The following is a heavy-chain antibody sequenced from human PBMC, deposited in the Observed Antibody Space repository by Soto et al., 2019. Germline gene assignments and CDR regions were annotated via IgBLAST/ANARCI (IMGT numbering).Heavy chain of an antibody. D-gene: IGHD3-22*01. J-gene: IGHJ4*02. CDR2: ISGYRGNT. CDR1: GYSFTSSA. Sequence: QVQLVQSGPEMKKPGASVKVSCKASGYSFTSSAISWLRQAPGQGLEWMGWISGYRGNTNYAQKFQGRVTLTTDTSTTTAYLELRSLTSDDTAVYYCARAPDYYDSSGYMEYWGQGTLVTVSP. V-gene: IGHV1-18*01. CDR3: ARAPDYYDSSGYMEY.